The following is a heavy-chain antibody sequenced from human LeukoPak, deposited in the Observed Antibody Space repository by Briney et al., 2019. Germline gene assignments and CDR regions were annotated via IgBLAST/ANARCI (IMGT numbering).Heavy chain of an antibody. J-gene: IGHJ4*02. CDR3: AKDLAAVPGNKYFAY. Sequence: GGSLRLSCAASGFTFSTYDVTWVRQAPGKGLEWVSCISGSGGSTYYADSVKGRFTTSRDNSKNTLYLQMNGMRAEDTGVYYCAKDLAAVPGNKYFAYWGQGTLVTVSS. CDR2: ISGSGGST. CDR1: GFTFSTYD. V-gene: IGHV3-23*01. D-gene: IGHD6-19*01.